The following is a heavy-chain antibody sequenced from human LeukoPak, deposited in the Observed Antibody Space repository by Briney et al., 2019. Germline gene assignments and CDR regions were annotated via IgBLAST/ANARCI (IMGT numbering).Heavy chain of an antibody. CDR3: ATMDGSGYVGY. D-gene: IGHD2-8*01. CDR1: GITLSGYW. V-gene: IGHV3-7*01. Sequence: GGSLRLSGAASGITLSGYWMTWVRQAPGKGLEWVANIKQDGSLTNYVDSVKGRFTIARDNAKNALFFLMDSLGVEDTAVYSCATMDGSGYVGYWGQGTLVTVS. CDR2: IKQDGSLT. J-gene: IGHJ4*02.